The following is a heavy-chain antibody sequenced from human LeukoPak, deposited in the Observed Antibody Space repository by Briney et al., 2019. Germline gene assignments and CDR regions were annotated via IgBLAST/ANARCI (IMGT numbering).Heavy chain of an antibody. J-gene: IGHJ4*02. CDR3: AKDDASGSYSHY. CDR1: GFTFGSYA. D-gene: IGHD1-26*01. V-gene: IGHV3-23*01. CDR2: IGASGCGDT. Sequence: PGGSLRLSCAASGFTFGSYAMTWVRRSPGKGLEWVSTIGASGCGDTYYADSVKGRFTISRDNSKNTLYLQMKSLRAEDTAVYYCAKDDASGSYSHYWGQGTLVSVSS.